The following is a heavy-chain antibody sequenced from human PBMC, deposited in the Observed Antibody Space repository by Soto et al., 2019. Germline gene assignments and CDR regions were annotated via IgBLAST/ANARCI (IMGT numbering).Heavy chain of an antibody. V-gene: IGHV3-13*04. Sequence: EVQLVESGGGLVQPGGSLRLSCAASGFTFSSYDMHWVRQATGKGLEWVSAIGTAGDTYYPGSVKGRFTISRENAKNSLYLQMNILRAGDTAVYYCARSDGGLEWLPSGGVDVWGQGTTVTVSS. CDR3: ARSDGGLEWLPSGGVDV. J-gene: IGHJ6*02. CDR1: GFTFSSYD. D-gene: IGHD3-3*01. CDR2: IGTAGDT.